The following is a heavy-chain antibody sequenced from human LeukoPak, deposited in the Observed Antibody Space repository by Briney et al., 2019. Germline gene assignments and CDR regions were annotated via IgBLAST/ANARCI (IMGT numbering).Heavy chain of an antibody. CDR2: IGTAGDT. V-gene: IGHV3-13*01. D-gene: IGHD3-22*01. CDR3: VRGRDGSGLWDY. CDR1: GFTFNNYA. Sequence: GGSLRLSCVASGFTFNNYAMNWVRQTPEKGLEWVSGIGTAGDTYYVDSVEGRFIISRENAKNSLYLQMNSLRVGDTAVYYCVRGRDGSGLWDYWGQGTLVTVSS. J-gene: IGHJ4*02.